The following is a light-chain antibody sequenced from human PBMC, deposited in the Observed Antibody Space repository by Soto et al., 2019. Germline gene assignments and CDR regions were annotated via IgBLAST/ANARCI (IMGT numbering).Light chain of an antibody. Sequence: EIVLTQSPGTLSFSPGERATLSSGTSQSVSRSQFAWYQQKGGQAPRLLVFGASSRATAIPARFSASGSGTDFTLTISKVESEDSAVYYCQQYSSSPPTFGQGTKVDIK. CDR2: GAS. CDR1: QSVSRSQ. V-gene: IGKV3-20*01. J-gene: IGKJ1*01. CDR3: QQYSSSPPT.